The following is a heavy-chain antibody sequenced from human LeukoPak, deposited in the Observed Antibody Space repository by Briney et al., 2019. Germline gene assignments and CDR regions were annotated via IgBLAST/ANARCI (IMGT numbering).Heavy chain of an antibody. Sequence: MPSETLSLTCTVSGGSISSGGYYWSWIRQHPGKGLEWIGYIYYSGSTNYNPSLKSRVTTSVDTSKNQFSLKLSSVTAADTAVYYCARAGYDFWSGYANWFDPWGQGTLVAVSS. CDR1: GGSISSGGYY. CDR3: ARAGYDFWSGYANWFDP. D-gene: IGHD3-3*01. V-gene: IGHV4-31*03. J-gene: IGHJ5*02. CDR2: IYYSGST.